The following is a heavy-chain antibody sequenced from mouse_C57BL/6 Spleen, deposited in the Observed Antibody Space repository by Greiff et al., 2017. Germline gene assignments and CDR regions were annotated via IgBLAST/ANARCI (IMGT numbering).Heavy chain of an antibody. CDR2: IDPSDSYT. J-gene: IGHJ2*01. CDR1: GYTFTSYW. CDR3: ASSDYGSSYVLDY. V-gene: IGHV1-50*01. D-gene: IGHD1-1*01. Sequence: QVQLQQPGAELVKPGASVKLSCKASGYTFTSYWMQWVKQRPGQGLEWIGEIDPSDSYTNYNQKFKGKATLTVDPSSSTAYMQLSSLTSEDSAVYYCASSDYGSSYVLDYWGQGTTLTVSS.